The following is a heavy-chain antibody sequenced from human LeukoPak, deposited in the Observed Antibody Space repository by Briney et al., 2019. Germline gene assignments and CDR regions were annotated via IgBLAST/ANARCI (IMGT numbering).Heavy chain of an antibody. V-gene: IGHV3-21*01. Sequence: GGPLRPSCAASGFTFSSYSMNWVRQAPGKGLEWVSTISSTSRYMYYVDSVKGRFTISRDNARNSLYLQMNSLRADDTAVYYCARVPVLRLLEWQVNYMDVWGKGTTVTVSS. J-gene: IGHJ6*03. D-gene: IGHD3-3*01. CDR3: ARVPVLRLLEWQVNYMDV. CDR2: ISSTSRYM. CDR1: GFTFSSYS.